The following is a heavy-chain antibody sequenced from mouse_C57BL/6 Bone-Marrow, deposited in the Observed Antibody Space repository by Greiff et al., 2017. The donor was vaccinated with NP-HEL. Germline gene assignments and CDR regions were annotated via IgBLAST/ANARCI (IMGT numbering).Heavy chain of an antibody. CDR2: IDPENGDT. D-gene: IGHD1-1*01. V-gene: IGHV14-4*01. Sequence: EVQLVESGAELVRPGASVKLSCTASGFNIKDDYMHWVKQRPEQGLEWIGWIDPENGDTEYASKFQGKATITADTSSNTAYLQLSSLTSEDTAVYYGTTVTTVKGSAMDYWGQGTSVTVSS. CDR3: TTVTTVKGSAMDY. J-gene: IGHJ4*01. CDR1: GFNIKDDY.